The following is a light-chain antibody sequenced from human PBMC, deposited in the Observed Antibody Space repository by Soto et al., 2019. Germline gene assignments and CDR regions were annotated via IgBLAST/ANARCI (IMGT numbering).Light chain of an antibody. Sequence: DIQMTQSPSTLYASVGDRVTITCRASPSISDSLAWYQQKPGKAPKLLIYEASSFKSGVPSRFSGSRSGTEYTLTISSLQPDDFATYYCQQYNGYWTFGQGTKVEIK. CDR1: PSISDS. V-gene: IGKV1-5*03. CDR3: QQYNGYWT. CDR2: EAS. J-gene: IGKJ1*01.